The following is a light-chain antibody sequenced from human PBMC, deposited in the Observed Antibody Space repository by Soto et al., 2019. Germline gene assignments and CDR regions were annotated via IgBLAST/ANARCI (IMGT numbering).Light chain of an antibody. CDR3: QSYDISLSVYVV. Sequence: QPVLTQPPSVSGAPGQRVTISCTGSSSNIGAGYDVHWYQQLPGTAPKLLIYGNSNRPSGVPDRFSGSKSGTSASLAITGLQAEDEADYYCQSYDISLSVYVVFCGGTKLTVL. CDR1: SSNIGAGYD. V-gene: IGLV1-40*01. CDR2: GNS. J-gene: IGLJ2*01.